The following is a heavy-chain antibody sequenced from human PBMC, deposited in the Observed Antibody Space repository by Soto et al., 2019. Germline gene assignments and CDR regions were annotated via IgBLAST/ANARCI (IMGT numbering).Heavy chain of an antibody. D-gene: IGHD4-17*01. CDR1: GFSLSNGRMG. CDR3: ARMNVDSYQFYYAMDV. CDR2: IFSDNER. Sequence: SGPTLVNPTETLTLTCTISGFSLSNGRMGVSWIRQPPGKALEWLAHIFSDNERSYSTSLQGRLTISKDTSGSQVVLSMTNVDPVDTATYYCARMNVDSYQFYYAMDVWGQGTTVTVSS. V-gene: IGHV2-26*03. J-gene: IGHJ6*02.